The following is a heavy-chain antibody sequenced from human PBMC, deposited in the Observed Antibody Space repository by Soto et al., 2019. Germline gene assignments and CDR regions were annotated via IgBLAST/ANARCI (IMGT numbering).Heavy chain of an antibody. V-gene: IGHV4-34*09. CDR1: WGNFRDYG. CDR3: ARYSSGGSCYYLAYFEY. CDR2: INHSGST. Sequence: SQTNPLRNAVEWGNFRDYGGSWIRKTKGKGLEWIGEINHSGSTNYNPSLKSRVTISVDTSKNQFSLKLSSVTAADTAVYYCARYSSGGSCYYLAYFEYWGQGTLVIVTP. J-gene: IGHJ4*02. D-gene: IGHD2-15*01.